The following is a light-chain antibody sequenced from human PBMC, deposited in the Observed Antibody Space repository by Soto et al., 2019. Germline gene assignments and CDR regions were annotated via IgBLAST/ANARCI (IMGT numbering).Light chain of an antibody. CDR1: SSDVGGYNY. CDR3: TSSTSGSLYV. CDR2: NVS. Sequence: QSVLTQAASVSGSPGQSITISCTGTSSDVGGYNYVSWYQQFPVKVPKLLIYNVSNRPSGVSNRFSGSKSGNTASLTISGLQAEDEADYFCTSSTSGSLYVFGTGTKVTVL. J-gene: IGLJ1*01. V-gene: IGLV2-14*01.